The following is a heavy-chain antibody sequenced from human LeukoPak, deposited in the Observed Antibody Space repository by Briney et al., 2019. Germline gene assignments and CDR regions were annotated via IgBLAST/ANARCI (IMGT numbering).Heavy chain of an antibody. V-gene: IGHV3-7*01. CDR2: IKQDGREK. CDR3: AKDRVATIIQNWFDP. Sequence: GGSLRLSCAASGFIFSTYWINWVRQAPGKGLEWVANIKQDGREKFHVDSVKGRFTISRDNARNSLYLQMNSLRAEDTAVYYCAKDRVATIIQNWFDPWGQGTLVTVSS. CDR1: GFIFSTYW. D-gene: IGHD5-12*01. J-gene: IGHJ5*02.